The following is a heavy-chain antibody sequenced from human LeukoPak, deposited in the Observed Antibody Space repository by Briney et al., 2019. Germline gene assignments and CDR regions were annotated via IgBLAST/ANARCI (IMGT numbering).Heavy chain of an antibody. J-gene: IGHJ4*02. CDR3: ARGAAAAAYDY. V-gene: IGHV4-31*03. D-gene: IGHD6-13*01. Sequence: SETLSLTCTVSGGSISSGGYYWSWIRQHPGKGLGWIGYIYYSGSAYYNPSLKSRVTISVDTSKNQFSLKLSSVTAADTAVYYCARGAAAAAYDYWGQGTLVTVSS. CDR2: IYYSGSA. CDR1: GGSISSGGYY.